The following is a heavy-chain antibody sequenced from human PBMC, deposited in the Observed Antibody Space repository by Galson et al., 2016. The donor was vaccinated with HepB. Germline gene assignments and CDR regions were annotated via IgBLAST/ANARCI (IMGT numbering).Heavy chain of an antibody. J-gene: IGHJ4*02. D-gene: IGHD2-15*01. CDR1: GFTFSRSW. CDR2: IKQDGSEK. Sequence: SLRLSCAASGFTFSRSWMSWVRQAPGKGLEWVANIKQDGSEKYYVDTVKGRFTISRDNAKNSLYLQMHSLRAEDTAVYYCASILGYCRSGSCYRDYWGQGTLVTVSS. V-gene: IGHV3-7*03. CDR3: ASILGYCRSGSCYRDY.